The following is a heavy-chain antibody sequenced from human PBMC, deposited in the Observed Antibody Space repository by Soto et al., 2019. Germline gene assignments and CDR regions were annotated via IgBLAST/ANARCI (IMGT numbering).Heavy chain of an antibody. Sequence: EVQLLESGGGLVQPGGSLRLSCAASGFTFSSYAMSWVRQAPGKGLEWVSAISGSGGSTYYADSVKGRFTISRDNSKNTLYLQMNSLRAEDTAVYYCAKEFSKPGFPRIVGATDGQGDAFDIWGQGTMVTVSS. CDR2: ISGSGGST. J-gene: IGHJ3*02. D-gene: IGHD1-26*01. CDR3: AKEFSKPGFPRIVGATDGQGDAFDI. V-gene: IGHV3-23*01. CDR1: GFTFSSYA.